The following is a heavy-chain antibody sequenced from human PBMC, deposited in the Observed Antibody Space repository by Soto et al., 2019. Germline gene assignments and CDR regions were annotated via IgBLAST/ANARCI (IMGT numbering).Heavy chain of an antibody. J-gene: IGHJ4*02. Sequence: GGSLRLSCAASGFTFSSYWMSWVRQAPGKGLEWVANIKQDGSEKYYVDSVKGRFTISRDNAKNSLYLQMNSLRAEDTGVYYCARATSYYDILTGYSYYFDYWGQGTLVTVSS. CDR3: ARATSYYDILTGYSYYFDY. V-gene: IGHV3-7*03. D-gene: IGHD3-9*01. CDR1: GFTFSSYW. CDR2: IKQDGSEK.